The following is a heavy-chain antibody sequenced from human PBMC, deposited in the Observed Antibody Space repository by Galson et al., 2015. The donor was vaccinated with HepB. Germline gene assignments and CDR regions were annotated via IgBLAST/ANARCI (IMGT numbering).Heavy chain of an antibody. V-gene: IGHV5-10-1*01. Sequence: QSGAEVKKPGESLRISCKGSGYSFTSNWITWVRQMPGKGLEWMGSIDPSDSYTNYSPSFQGRVTISVDRSINTAYLQWSSLQASDTGMYYCARQWTYPHNFDYWGQGTLVTVSS. D-gene: IGHD2-8*01. CDR2: IDPSDSYT. CDR1: GYSFTSNW. J-gene: IGHJ4*02. CDR3: ARQWTYPHNFDY.